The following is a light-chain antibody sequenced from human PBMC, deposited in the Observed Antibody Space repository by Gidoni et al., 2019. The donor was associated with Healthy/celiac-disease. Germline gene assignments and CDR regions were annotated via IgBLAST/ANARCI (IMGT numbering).Light chain of an antibody. Sequence: QSALTQPASVSGSPGQSITISCTGTSSDVCGYNYVSWYQQQPGKAPKLMIYDVSNRPSGVSNRFSGSKSGNTASLTISGLQAEDEADYYCSSYTSSSTLVVGGGTKLTVL. V-gene: IGLV2-14*01. CDR3: SSYTSSSTLV. J-gene: IGLJ2*01. CDR2: DVS. CDR1: SSDVCGYNY.